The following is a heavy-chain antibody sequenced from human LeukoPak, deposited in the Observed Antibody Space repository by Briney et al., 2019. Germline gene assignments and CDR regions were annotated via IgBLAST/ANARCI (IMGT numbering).Heavy chain of an antibody. CDR1: GYTFTSYA. CDR3: ARDSDEGHAFDI. J-gene: IGHJ3*02. CDR2: INAGNGNT. V-gene: IGHV1-3*01. Sequence: ASVKVSCKASGYTFTSYAMHWVRQAPGQRLEWMGWINAGNGNTKYSQKFQGRVTVTRDTSASTAYMELSSLRSEDTAVYYCARDSDEGHAFDIWGQGTMVTVSS.